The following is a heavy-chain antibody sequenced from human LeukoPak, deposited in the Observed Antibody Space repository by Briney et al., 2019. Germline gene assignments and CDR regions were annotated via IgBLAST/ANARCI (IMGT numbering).Heavy chain of an antibody. CDR3: ARAVLVRAGRYAFDI. Sequence: PSETLSLTCTVSGVSISSYYWSWIRQPPGKGLEWIGYIYYSGSTNYNPSLKSRVTISVDTSKNQFSLKLSSVTAADTAVYYCARAVLVRAGRYAFDIWGQGTMVTVSS. V-gene: IGHV4-59*01. J-gene: IGHJ3*02. CDR1: GVSISSYY. D-gene: IGHD3-3*01. CDR2: IYYSGST.